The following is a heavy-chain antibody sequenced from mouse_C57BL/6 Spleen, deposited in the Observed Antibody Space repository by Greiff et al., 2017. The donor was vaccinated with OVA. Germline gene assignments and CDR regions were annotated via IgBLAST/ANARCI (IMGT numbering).Heavy chain of an antibody. Sequence: VQLVESGPGLVQPSQSLSITCTVSGFSLTSYGVHWVRQSPGQGLEWLGVIWRGGSTDYNAAFMSRLSITKDNSKSPVFIKMKSLQADDTAIYYCAKNGGFAYWGQGTLVTVSA. CDR2: IWRGGST. CDR1: GFSLTSYG. V-gene: IGHV2-5*01. J-gene: IGHJ3*01. CDR3: AKNGGFAY.